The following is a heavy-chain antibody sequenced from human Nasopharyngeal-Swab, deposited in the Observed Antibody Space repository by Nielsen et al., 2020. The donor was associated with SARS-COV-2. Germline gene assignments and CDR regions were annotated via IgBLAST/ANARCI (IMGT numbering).Heavy chain of an antibody. CDR2: IYSGGST. CDR3: AGSSFDYYYYYMDV. D-gene: IGHD6-13*01. Sequence: GGSLRLSCAASGFTGSSNYMSWVRQAPGKGLEWVSVIYSGGSTYYADSAKGRFTISRDNSKNTLYLQMNSLRAEDTAVYYCAGSSFDYYYYYMDVWGKGTTVTVSS. CDR1: GFTGSSNY. J-gene: IGHJ6*03. V-gene: IGHV3-66*01.